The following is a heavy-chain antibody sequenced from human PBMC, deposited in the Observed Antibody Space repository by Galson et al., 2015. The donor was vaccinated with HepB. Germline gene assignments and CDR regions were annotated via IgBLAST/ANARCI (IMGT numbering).Heavy chain of an antibody. CDR2: VYHSGST. Sequence: SETLSLTCTVSGDSVYSGRYYWSWIRQPPGKGLEWIGYVYHSGSTTRNPSLKSRVTISVDTSKNQFSLKLTSVTAADTAVYYCARTDYYGLGSVWGQGILVTVPS. CDR3: ARTDYYGLGSV. J-gene: IGHJ4*02. D-gene: IGHD3-10*01. CDR1: GDSVYSGRYY. V-gene: IGHV4-61*01.